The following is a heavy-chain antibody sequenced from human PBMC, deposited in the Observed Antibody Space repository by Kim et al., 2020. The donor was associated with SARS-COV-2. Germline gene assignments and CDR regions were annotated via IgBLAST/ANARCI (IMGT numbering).Heavy chain of an antibody. V-gene: IGHV4-34*01. CDR3: ARGLLKNGQLVLMGYFDY. J-gene: IGHJ4*02. D-gene: IGHD6-13*01. Sequence: KSRVTISVDTSKNQFSLKLSSVTAADTAVYYGARGLLKNGQLVLMGYFDYWGQGTLVTVSS.